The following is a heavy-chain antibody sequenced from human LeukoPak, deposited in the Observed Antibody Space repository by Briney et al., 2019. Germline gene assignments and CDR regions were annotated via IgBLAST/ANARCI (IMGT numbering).Heavy chain of an antibody. Sequence: ASVKVSCKASGYTFTNYAMNWVRQAPGQGLEWMGWINPNIGNPAYAQGFSGRFVFSLDTSVTTTYLQISGLKAEDTAVYYCARAYQPLGGLSFPDSWGQGTLVTVSS. V-gene: IGHV7-4-1*02. J-gene: IGHJ5*01. CDR3: ARAYQPLGGLSFPDS. CDR2: INPNIGNP. CDR1: GYTFTNYA. D-gene: IGHD3-16*02.